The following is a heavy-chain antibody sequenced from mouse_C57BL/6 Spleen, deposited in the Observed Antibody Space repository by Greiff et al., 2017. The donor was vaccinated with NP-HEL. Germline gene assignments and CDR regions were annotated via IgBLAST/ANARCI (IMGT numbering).Heavy chain of an antibody. V-gene: IGHV3-6*01. D-gene: IGHD1-1*01. CDR2: ISYDGSN. Sequence: EVQLQESGPGLVKPSQSLSLTCSVTGYSITSGYYWNWIRQFPGNKLEWMGYISYDGSNNYNPSLKNRISITRDTSKNQFFLKLNSVTTENTATYYCARGHYYGSSPAWFACWGQGTLVTVSA. CDR3: ARGHYYGSSPAWFAC. J-gene: IGHJ3*01. CDR1: GYSITSGYY.